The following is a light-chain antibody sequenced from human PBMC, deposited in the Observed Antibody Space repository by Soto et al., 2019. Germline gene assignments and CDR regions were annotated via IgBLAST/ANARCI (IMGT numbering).Light chain of an antibody. J-gene: IGLJ2*01. V-gene: IGLV1-47*02. CDR1: TSNIGTNH. Sequence: QSVLTQPPSASGTPGQRVTISCSGTTSNIGTNHVYWYQQLPGMAPKLVMYSTDRRPSGVPGRLSGSKSGTSAFLAITGLRSEDEANYYCSAWDDSLSGPVFGGGTKVTVL. CDR2: STD. CDR3: SAWDDSLSGPV.